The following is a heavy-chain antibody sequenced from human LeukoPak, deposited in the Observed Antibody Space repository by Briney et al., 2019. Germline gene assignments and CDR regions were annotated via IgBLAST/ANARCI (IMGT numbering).Heavy chain of an antibody. J-gene: IGHJ4*02. D-gene: IGHD6-25*01. CDR2: ISSSSSYI. CDR1: GFTFSSYS. Sequence: TGGSLRLSCAASGFTFSSYSMNWVRQAPGKGLEWVSSISSSSSYIYYADSVKGRFTISRDNAKNSLYLQMNSLRAEDTAVYYCARDPAARPRDFDYWGQGTLVTVSS. CDR3: ARDPAARPRDFDY. V-gene: IGHV3-21*01.